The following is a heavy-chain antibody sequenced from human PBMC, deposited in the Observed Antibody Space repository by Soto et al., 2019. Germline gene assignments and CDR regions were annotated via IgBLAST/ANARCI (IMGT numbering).Heavy chain of an antibody. V-gene: IGHV4-39*01. CDR3: ARLLTDYYGSGRPMDV. J-gene: IGHJ6*04. Sequence: SETLSLTCTVSGGSISSSSYYWGWIRQPPGKGLEWIGSIYYSGSTYYNPSLKSRVTISVDTSKNQFSLKLSSVTAADTAVYYCARLLTDYYGSGRPMDVWGKGPTVTVSS. CDR1: GGSISSSSYY. D-gene: IGHD3-10*01. CDR2: IYYSGST.